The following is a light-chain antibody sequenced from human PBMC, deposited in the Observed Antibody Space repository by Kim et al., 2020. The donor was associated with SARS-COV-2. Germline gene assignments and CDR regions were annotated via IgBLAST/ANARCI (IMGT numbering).Light chain of an antibody. CDR3: QAWDSSTAV. J-gene: IGLJ1*01. Sequence: SYELTQPPSVSVSPGQTASITCSGDKLGDKYACWYQQKPGQSPVLVIYQDSKWPSGIPERFSGSNSGNTATLTISGTQAMDEADYCCQAWDSSTAVFGTG. CDR2: QDS. V-gene: IGLV3-1*01. CDR1: KLGDKY.